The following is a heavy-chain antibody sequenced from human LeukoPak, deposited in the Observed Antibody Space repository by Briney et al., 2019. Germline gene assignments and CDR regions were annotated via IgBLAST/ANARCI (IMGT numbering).Heavy chain of an antibody. V-gene: IGHV3-23*01. J-gene: IGHJ4*02. CDR3: AKGGLRSGYSFDD. Sequence: SGGSLRLSCAASGFTFNTHAMSWVRQAPGKGLGWVSAISDTAILTYYADSVKGRFAISRDNSRNTVFLQMYSLRAEDTAVYYCAKGGLRSGYSFDDWGQGTLVTVSS. CDR1: GFTFNTHA. D-gene: IGHD3-9*01. CDR2: ISDTAILT.